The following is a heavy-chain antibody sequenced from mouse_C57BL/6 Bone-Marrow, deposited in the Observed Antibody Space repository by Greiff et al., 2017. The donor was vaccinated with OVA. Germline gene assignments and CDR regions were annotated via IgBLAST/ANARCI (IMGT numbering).Heavy chain of an antibody. D-gene: IGHD1-1*01. V-gene: IGHV1-87*01. J-gene: IGHJ1*03. CDR1: YTFSRRVH. CDR2: GQGLEWIG. CDR3: SEDSAVYYCAQIYYYGSSYPSYWYFDV. Sequence: VQGVESGPELARPWASVKISCQAFYTFSRRVHFAIRDTNYWMQWVKQRPGQGLEWIGAIYPGNGDTSYNQKFKGKATLTADKSSSTAYMQLSSLTSEDSAVYYCAQIYYYGSSYPSYWYFDVWGTGTTVTVSS.